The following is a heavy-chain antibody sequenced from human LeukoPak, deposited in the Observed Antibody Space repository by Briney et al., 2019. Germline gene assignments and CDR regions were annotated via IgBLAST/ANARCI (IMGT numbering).Heavy chain of an antibody. D-gene: IGHD5-18*01. V-gene: IGHV4-34*01. J-gene: IGHJ5*02. Sequence: SETLSLTCAVYGGSFSGYYWSWIRQPPGKGLEWIGEINHSGSTNYNPSLKSRVTISVDTSKNQFSLKLSSVTAADTAVYYCARGGRIQLWLRRRVARPKFDPWGQGTLVTVSS. CDR3: ARGGRIQLWLRRRVARPKFDP. CDR1: GGSFSGYY. CDR2: INHSGST.